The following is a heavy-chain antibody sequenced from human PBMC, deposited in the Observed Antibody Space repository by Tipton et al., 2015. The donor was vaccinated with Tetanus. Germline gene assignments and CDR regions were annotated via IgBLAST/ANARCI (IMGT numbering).Heavy chain of an antibody. D-gene: IGHD4-17*01. J-gene: IGHJ6*02. CDR3: AKDNGGYGDYYYYYGMDV. CDR2: ISGSGGST. Sequence: SLRLSCAASGFTVSSNYMSWVRQAPGKGLEWVSVISGSGGSTYYADSVKGRFTISRDNSKNTLYLQMNSLRAEDTAVYYCAKDNGGYGDYYYYYGMDVWGQGTTVTVSS. CDR1: GFTVSSNY. V-gene: IGHV3-23*01.